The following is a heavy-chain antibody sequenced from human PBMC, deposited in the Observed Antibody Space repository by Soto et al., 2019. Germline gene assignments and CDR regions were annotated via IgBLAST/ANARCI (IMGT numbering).Heavy chain of an antibody. J-gene: IGHJ4*02. CDR2: INQDGSAK. D-gene: IGHD1-26*01. CDR1: GFTLSRSW. V-gene: IGHV3-7*01. Sequence: EVQLMESGGGLVQPGGSLRLSCADSGFTLSRSWMSWVRQAPGKGLEWVANINQDGSAKFYVDSVKGRFTISRDNAENSLYLQMHSLRAEDTAVYYCATSAGAPGNYWGRGTLVTVSS. CDR3: ATSAGAPGNY.